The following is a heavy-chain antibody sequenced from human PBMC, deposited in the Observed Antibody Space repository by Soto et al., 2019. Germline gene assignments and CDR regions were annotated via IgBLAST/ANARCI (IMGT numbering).Heavy chain of an antibody. V-gene: IGHV3-23*01. CDR3: ALTDGLDY. CDR1: VFTFINYA. CDR2: IGPSGST. Sequence: PRGSLRLSCAASVFTFINYAMSWVRQAPGKGLEWVSVIGPSGSTYDADSVRGRFTISRDISKNTLYLQMNSLRAEDTAVYYSALTDGLDYWGQGSLVTVS. J-gene: IGHJ4*01.